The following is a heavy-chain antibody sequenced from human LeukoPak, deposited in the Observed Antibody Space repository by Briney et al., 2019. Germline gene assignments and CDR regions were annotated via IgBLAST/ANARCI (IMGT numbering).Heavy chain of an antibody. Sequence: SETLCLTCTVSGGSISSYDWSWIRQPAGKGLEWTGRIYTSGSTNYNPAIKSQGTMPVHQSKNQFSPKPSSVPPADPAVYYCARSPLTHSLAHWGQGTLVTVPS. CDR2: IYTSGST. D-gene: IGHD2-15*01. CDR3: ARSPLTHSLAH. CDR1: GGSISSYD. V-gene: IGHV4-4*07. J-gene: IGHJ1*01.